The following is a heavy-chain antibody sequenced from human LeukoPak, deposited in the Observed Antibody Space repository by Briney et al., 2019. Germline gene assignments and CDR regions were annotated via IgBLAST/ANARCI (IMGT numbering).Heavy chain of an antibody. D-gene: IGHD2-8*01. J-gene: IGHJ4*02. V-gene: IGHV4-38-2*02. CDR1: VSSITNTYY. CDR3: ARVLHAPYLIDS. CDR2: VFRLQTVRT. Sequence: SETLSLTCTVAVSSITNTYYWAWFRQPPGKGLEWIATVFRLQTVRTFNNPSLESRVTMSLDPSQSQFSLNLTSVTAADTALYFCARVLHAPYLIDSWGQGTLVTVSS.